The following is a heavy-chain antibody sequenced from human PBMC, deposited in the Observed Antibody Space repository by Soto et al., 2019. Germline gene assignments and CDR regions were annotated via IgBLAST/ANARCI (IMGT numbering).Heavy chain of an antibody. J-gene: IGHJ4*02. V-gene: IGHV3-30*03. CDR1: GSTFSSYG. D-gene: IGHD7-27*01. CDR3: ASWGDYFDY. Sequence: GGSLRLSCAASGSTFSSYGMHWVRQAPGKGLEWVAVISYDGSNKYYADSVKGRFTISRDNSKNTLYLQMNSLRAEDTAVYYCASWGDYFDYWGQGTLVTVSS. CDR2: ISYDGSNK.